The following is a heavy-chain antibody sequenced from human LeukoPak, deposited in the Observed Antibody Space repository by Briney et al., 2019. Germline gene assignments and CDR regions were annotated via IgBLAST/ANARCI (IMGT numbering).Heavy chain of an antibody. V-gene: IGHV1-2*02. Sequence: ASVKVSCKPSGYTFTIHHIQWVRQAPEQGLEWMGWINTNSGGTVYSQKFQGRITMTRDPSITTAYMELSSLRSDDTAVYYCARDYSTSSWDNWGQGTLVTVSS. CDR3: ARDYSTSSWDN. CDR2: INTNSGGT. D-gene: IGHD6-13*01. CDR1: GYTFTIHH. J-gene: IGHJ4*02.